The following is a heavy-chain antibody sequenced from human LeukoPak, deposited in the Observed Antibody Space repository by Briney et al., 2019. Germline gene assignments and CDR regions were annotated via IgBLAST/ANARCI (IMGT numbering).Heavy chain of an antibody. V-gene: IGHV3-33*06. J-gene: IGHJ4*02. CDR1: GFTFSSYG. CDR3: AKDGAASTYFDY. CDR2: MWYDGSTK. Sequence: GGSLRLSCAASGFTFSSYGVHWVRQAPGKGLEWVAVMWYDGSTKYYADSVKGRFTTSRDNSKNTLYLQMDSLRAEDTAVYYCAKDGAASTYFDYWGPGTLVTVSS. D-gene: IGHD4/OR15-4a*01.